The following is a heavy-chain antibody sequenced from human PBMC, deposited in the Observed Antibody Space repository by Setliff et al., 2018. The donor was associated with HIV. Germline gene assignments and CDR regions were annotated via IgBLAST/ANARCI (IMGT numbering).Heavy chain of an antibody. CDR2: IHSSGPT. D-gene: IGHD3-16*01. Sequence: PSETLSLTCTVSLGSISTYYWNWIRQSPGKGLEWIGYIHSSGPTNYNPSLKSRVSISVDTSKNQFSLKLSSVPAADTAVYYCARSSHSYDMPQYAFDIWGQGTMVTVSS. CDR3: ARSSHSYDMPQYAFDI. V-gene: IGHV4-4*09. J-gene: IGHJ3*02. CDR1: LGSISTYY.